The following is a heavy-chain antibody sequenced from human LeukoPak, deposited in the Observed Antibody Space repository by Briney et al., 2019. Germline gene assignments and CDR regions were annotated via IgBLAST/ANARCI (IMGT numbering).Heavy chain of an antibody. V-gene: IGHV4-39*01. CDR2: IYDTGST. CDR1: GDSIRSNNYY. CDR3: QSRFLEWLLDY. D-gene: IGHD3-3*01. J-gene: IGHJ4*02. Sequence: PSEALSLTCTVSGDSIRSNNYYWGWIRQPPGKGLEWIGSIYDTGSTFYNPSLKSRVIISVDTFKNQFSLKLSSVTAADTAVYYCQSRFLEWLLDYWGQGTLVTVSS.